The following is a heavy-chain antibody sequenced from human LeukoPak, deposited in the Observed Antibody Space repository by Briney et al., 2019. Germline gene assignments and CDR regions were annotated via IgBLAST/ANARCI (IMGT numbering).Heavy chain of an antibody. D-gene: IGHD2-2*01. CDR1: GFTFSSHA. CDR3: AKDPYGTRYFDY. J-gene: IGHJ4*02. CDR2: LSGSGYNT. Sequence: GGTLRLSCAASGFTFSSHAPSWVRQAPGKGLEWVSSLSGSGYNTYYADSVKGRFTISRDNSKNTVYLQMNSLRAEDTAVYYCAKDPYGTRYFDYWGQGTLVTVSS. V-gene: IGHV3-23*01.